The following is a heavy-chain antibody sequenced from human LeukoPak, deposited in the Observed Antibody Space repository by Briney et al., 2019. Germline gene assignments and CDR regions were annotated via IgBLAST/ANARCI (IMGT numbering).Heavy chain of an antibody. J-gene: IGHJ4*02. CDR1: GFTFSSYS. D-gene: IGHD2-15*01. CDR2: ISSSSYI. V-gene: IGHV3-21*04. Sequence: GGSLRLSCAASGFTFSSYSMNWVRQAPGKGLEWVSSISSSSYIYYADSVKGRFTISRDNSKNTLYLQMNSLRPEDAAVYYCAKAPVTTCRGAFCYPFDYWGLGTLVTVSS. CDR3: AKAPVTTCRGAFCYPFDY.